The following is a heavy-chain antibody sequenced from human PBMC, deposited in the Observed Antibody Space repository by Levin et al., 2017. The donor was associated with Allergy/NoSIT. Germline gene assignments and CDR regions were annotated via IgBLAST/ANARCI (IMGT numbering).Heavy chain of an antibody. CDR3: ARRFAASSNWDFDY. D-gene: IGHD4-11*01. V-gene: IGHV4-39*01. CDR1: GGSIGSSSYY. CDR2: IYYTGGT. J-gene: IGHJ4*02. Sequence: SQTLSLTCTVSGGSIGSSSYYWGWIRQPPGKGLEWIGSIYYTGGTYYNPSLKSRLTISVDTSKNQFSVKLTPVTAADAAVYYCARRFAASSNWDFDYWGQGSLVTVSS.